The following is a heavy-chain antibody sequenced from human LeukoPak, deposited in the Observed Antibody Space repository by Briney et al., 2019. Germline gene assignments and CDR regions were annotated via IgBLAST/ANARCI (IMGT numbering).Heavy chain of an antibody. CDR3: AIRLTTVFDM. V-gene: IGHV5-51*01. CDR2: IHPGDSET. D-gene: IGHD1-14*01. J-gene: IGHJ3*02. CDR1: GYSFTNYW. Sequence: GESLKISCKGSGYSFTNYWIGWVRQMPGKGLEWMGLIHPGDSETRYTPSFQGQVTISADKSITTAYLQWSSLKASDTAMYYCAIRLTTVFDMWGQGTMVSVSS.